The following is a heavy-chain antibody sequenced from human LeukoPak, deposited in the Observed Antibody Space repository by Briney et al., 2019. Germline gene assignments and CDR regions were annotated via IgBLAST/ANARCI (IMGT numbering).Heavy chain of an antibody. J-gene: IGHJ3*02. CDR2: FYYVGTT. V-gene: IGHV4-39*01. CDR1: GASFSSSSYY. Sequence: SETLSLTCTVSGASFSSSSYYWAWIRRPPGKGLEWIGSFYYVGTTYYNPSLKSRATVFVDTSKNQFSLRLTSASAADTAAYYCARRAHYGMPIWGRGTLVTVSS. CDR3: ARRAHYGMPI. D-gene: IGHD2-2*01.